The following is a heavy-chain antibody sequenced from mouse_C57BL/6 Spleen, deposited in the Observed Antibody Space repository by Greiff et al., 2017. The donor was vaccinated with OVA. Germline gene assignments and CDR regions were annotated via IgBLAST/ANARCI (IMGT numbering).Heavy chain of an antibody. CDR1: GYTFTSYT. J-gene: IGHJ4*01. D-gene: IGHD2-2*01. CDR3: AREDGYDVRDYAMDD. Sequence: QVQLQQSGAELARPGASVKMSCKASGYTFTSYTMHWVKQRPGQGLEWIGYINTSSGYTKYNQKFKDKDTLAVNKSSSPAYMQLSNLTSEDSAVYYGAREDGYDVRDYAMDDRGQGTTVTVSS. V-gene: IGHV1-4*01. CDR2: INTSSGYT.